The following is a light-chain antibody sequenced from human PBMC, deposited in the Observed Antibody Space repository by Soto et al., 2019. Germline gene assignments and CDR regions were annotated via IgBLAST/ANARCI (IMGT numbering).Light chain of an antibody. Sequence: QSALTQPASVSGSPGQSITISCTGTSSDVGGYNYVSWYQQHPGKAPKLMIYGVTNRPSVVSSRFSGSRSGNTASLTIAGLQAEDEAEYCCYSYTSSSTFVFGTGTKLTVL. CDR3: YSYTSSSTFV. V-gene: IGLV2-14*01. J-gene: IGLJ1*01. CDR2: GVT. CDR1: SSDVGGYNY.